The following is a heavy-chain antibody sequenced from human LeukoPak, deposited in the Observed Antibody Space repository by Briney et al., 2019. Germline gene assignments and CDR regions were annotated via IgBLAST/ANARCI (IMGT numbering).Heavy chain of an antibody. Sequence: SETLSLTCSVYSGSFSGYYWSWIRQPPGKGLEWIGEINHSVGTNYNPSLKSRVTMSLDTSKNQFSLKLSSVTAADTAVYYCARDPNYDYVWGSYRYDYFDYWGQGTLVTVSS. CDR2: INHSVGT. D-gene: IGHD3-16*02. J-gene: IGHJ4*02. CDR1: SGSFSGYY. V-gene: IGHV4-34*01. CDR3: ARDPNYDYVWGSYRYDYFDY.